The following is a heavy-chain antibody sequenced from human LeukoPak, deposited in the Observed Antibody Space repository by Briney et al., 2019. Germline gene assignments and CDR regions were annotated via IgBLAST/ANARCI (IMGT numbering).Heavy chain of an antibody. CDR1: GGSISSYY. J-gene: IGHJ2*01. CDR2: IYYSGST. V-gene: IGHV4-59*01. Sequence: SETLSLTCTVSGGSISSYYWSWIRQPPGKGLEWVGYIYYSGSTNYNPSLKSRVTISVDTSKNQCSLKLSSVTAADTAVYYCAREHGGDYSPWYFDLGGRGTLVTVSS. D-gene: IGHD4-17*01. CDR3: AREHGGDYSPWYFDL.